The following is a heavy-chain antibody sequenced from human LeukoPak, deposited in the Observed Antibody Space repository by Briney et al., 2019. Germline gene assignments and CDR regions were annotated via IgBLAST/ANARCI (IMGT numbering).Heavy chain of an antibody. V-gene: IGHV4-59*01. Sequence: PSETLSLTCTVSGGSISSYYWSWIRQPPGKGLEWIGYIYYSGSTNYNPSLKSRVTISVDTSKNQFSLKLSSVTAADTAVYYCARAAYCSSTSCYPSNWGQGTLVTVSS. CDR3: ARAAYCSSTSCYPSN. CDR2: IYYSGST. D-gene: IGHD2-2*01. J-gene: IGHJ4*02. CDR1: GGSISSYY.